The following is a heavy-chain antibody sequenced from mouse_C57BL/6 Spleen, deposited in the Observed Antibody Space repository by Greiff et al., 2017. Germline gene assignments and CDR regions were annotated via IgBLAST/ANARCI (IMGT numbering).Heavy chain of an antibody. Sequence: QVQLQQPGAELVRPGSSVKLSCKASGYTFTSYWMHWVKQRPIQGLEWIGNIDPSDSETHYNQKFKDKATLTVDKSSSTAYMQLSSLTSEDSAVYYCASEGEDYDGFAYWGQGTLVTVSA. D-gene: IGHD2-4*01. J-gene: IGHJ3*01. CDR3: ASEGEDYDGFAY. CDR1: GYTFTSYW. V-gene: IGHV1-52*01. CDR2: IDPSDSET.